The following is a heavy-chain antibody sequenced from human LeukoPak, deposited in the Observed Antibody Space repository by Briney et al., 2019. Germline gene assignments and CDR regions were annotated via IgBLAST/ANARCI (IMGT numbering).Heavy chain of an antibody. V-gene: IGHV1-69*05. J-gene: IGHJ4*02. Sequence: ASVKVSCKASGGTFSSYAISWVRQAPGQGLAWMGGIIPIFGTANYAQKFQGRVTITTDESTSTAYMELSSLRSEDTAVYYCARAGSITIFGVAPFDYWGQGTLVTVSS. D-gene: IGHD3-3*01. CDR1: GGTFSSYA. CDR3: ARAGSITIFGVAPFDY. CDR2: IIPIFGTA.